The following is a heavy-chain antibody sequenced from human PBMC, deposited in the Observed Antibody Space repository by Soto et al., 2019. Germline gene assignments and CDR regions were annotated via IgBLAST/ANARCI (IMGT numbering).Heavy chain of an antibody. D-gene: IGHD6-6*01. Sequence: QVQLQQWGAGLLKPSETLSLTCAVYGGSFSGYYWSWIRQPPGKGLEWIGEINHSGSTNYNPSLKRRVTISVDTSKNQFSLKLSSVTAADTAVYYCARGAARPPYYYYGMDVWGQGTTVTVSS. CDR3: ARGAARPPYYYYGMDV. CDR1: GGSFSGYY. V-gene: IGHV4-34*01. J-gene: IGHJ6*02. CDR2: INHSGST.